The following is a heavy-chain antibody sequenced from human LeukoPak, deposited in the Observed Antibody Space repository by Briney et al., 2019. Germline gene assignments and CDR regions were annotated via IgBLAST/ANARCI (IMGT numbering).Heavy chain of an antibody. D-gene: IGHD7-27*01. Sequence: SETLSLTCAVTGASITNEDFFWGWIRQPPGRGLEWVGTISSSGTTYYSPSLRSRLTISVDTSKNHFSLKLTSVTAADTAVYYCVAEVEAADSPLGHLNFDSWGQGILASVSS. CDR3: VAEVEAADSPLGHLNFDS. J-gene: IGHJ4*02. V-gene: IGHV4-39*02. CDR1: GASITNEDFF. CDR2: ISSSGTT.